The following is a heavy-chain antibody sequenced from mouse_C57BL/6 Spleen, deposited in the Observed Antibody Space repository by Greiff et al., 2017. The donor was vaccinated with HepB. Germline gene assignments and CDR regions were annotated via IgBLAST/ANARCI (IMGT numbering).Heavy chain of an antibody. V-gene: IGHV1-69*01. CDR1: GYTFTSYW. Sequence: QVQLQQPGAELVMPGASVKLSCKASGYTFTSYWMHWVKQRPGQGLEWIGEIDPSDSYTNYNQKFKGKSTLTVDKSSSTAYMQLSSLTSEDSAVYYCARGGHFSDGSSYFDYWGQGTTLTVSS. CDR2: IDPSDSYT. J-gene: IGHJ2*01. CDR3: ARGGHFSDGSSYFDY. D-gene: IGHD1-1*01.